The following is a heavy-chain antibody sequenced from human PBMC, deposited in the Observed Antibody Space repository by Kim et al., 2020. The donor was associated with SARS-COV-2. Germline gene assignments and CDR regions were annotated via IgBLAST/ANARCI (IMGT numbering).Heavy chain of an antibody. Sequence: DSVKGRFTISRHNSKNTLYLQMNSLRAEDTAVYYCARAPGIAVAGYGMDVWGQGTTVTVSS. CDR3: ARAPGIAVAGYGMDV. V-gene: IGHV3-53*04. D-gene: IGHD6-19*01. J-gene: IGHJ6*02.